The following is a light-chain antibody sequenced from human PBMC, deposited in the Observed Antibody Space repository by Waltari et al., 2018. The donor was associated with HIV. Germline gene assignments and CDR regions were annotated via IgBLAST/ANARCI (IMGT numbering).Light chain of an antibody. J-gene: IGKJ1*01. CDR2: GAV. Sequence: EIVLDQSPVLSSLSPGEKVTLLCRATQSVTSNNLAWYQQKPVQAPKLPIYGAVTRAAVVADRFTGSGSGTHFTLTIDRLEPEDFAVYFCHQYGDSPKTFGQGTRLEVK. V-gene: IGKV3-20*01. CDR3: HQYGDSPKT. CDR1: QSVTSNN.